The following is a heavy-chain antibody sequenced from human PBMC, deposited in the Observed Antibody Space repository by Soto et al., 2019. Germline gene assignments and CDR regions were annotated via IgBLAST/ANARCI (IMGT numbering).Heavy chain of an antibody. D-gene: IGHD3-16*01. V-gene: IGHV4-30-2*02. CDR2: IYHSGSI. J-gene: IGHJ4*02. Sequence: SETLSLTCAVSGGSISSGGYSWSWIRQPPGKGLEWIGYIYHSGSIYYNPSLKSRVTISVDTSKNQFSLKLSSVTAADTAVYYCASRKVGLPFDHWGQGTLVTVSS. CDR1: GGSISSGGYS. CDR3: ASRKVGLPFDH.